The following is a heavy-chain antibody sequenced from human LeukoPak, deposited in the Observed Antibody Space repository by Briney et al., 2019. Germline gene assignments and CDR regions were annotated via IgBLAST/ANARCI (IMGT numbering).Heavy chain of an antibody. J-gene: IGHJ4*02. CDR3: ARVSNNLSLYYFDY. CDR1: GGSISGSSYY. D-gene: IGHD1/OR15-1a*01. Sequence: PSETLSLTCTVSGGSISGSSYYWGWIRQPPGKGLEWVAVISYDGSNKYYADSVKGRFTISRGNSKNTLYLQMNSLRAEDTAVYYCARVSNNLSLYYFDYWGQGTLVTVSS. CDR2: ISYDGSNK. V-gene: IGHV3-30-3*01.